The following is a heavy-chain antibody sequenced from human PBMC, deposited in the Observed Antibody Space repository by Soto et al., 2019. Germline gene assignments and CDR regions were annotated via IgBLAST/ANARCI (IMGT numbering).Heavy chain of an antibody. J-gene: IGHJ6*02. D-gene: IGHD1-7*01. V-gene: IGHV4-59*12. Sequence: SETLSLTCTVSGGSISSYYWSWIRQPPGKGLEWIGYIYYSGSTNYNPSLKSRVTISVDTSKNQFSLKLSSVTAADTAVYYCAREGAGGTAGAHTDVWGQGTTVTVSS. CDR2: IYYSGST. CDR1: GGSISSYY. CDR3: AREGAGGTAGAHTDV.